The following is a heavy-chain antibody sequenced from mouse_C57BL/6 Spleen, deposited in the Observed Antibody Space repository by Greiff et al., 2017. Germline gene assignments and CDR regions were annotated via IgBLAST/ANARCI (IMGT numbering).Heavy chain of an antibody. D-gene: IGHD1-2*01. Sequence: QVQLQQSGPELVKPGASVKISCKASGYAFSSSWMNWVKQRPGKGLEWIGRIYPGDGDTNYNGKFKGKATLTADKSSITAYMQLSSLTSEDSAVYFCARLLGDYWGQGTTLTVSS. CDR1: GYAFSSSW. CDR3: ARLLGDY. V-gene: IGHV1-82*01. J-gene: IGHJ2*01. CDR2: IYPGDGDT.